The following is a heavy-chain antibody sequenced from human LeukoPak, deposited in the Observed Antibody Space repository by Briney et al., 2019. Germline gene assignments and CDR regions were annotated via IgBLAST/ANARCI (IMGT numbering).Heavy chain of an antibody. CDR3: ARAPYGDNGYTAEVADY. CDR2: ISRSGSTK. CDR1: GFTFSDYN. Sequence: GGSLRLSCAASGFTFSDYNMRWIRQAPGKGLEWVSSISRSGSTKYYADSVKGRFTISRDNAKNSLFLQMNSLRAEDTAVYYCARAPYGDNGYTAEVADYWGQGTLVTVSS. D-gene: IGHD3-16*01. J-gene: IGHJ4*02. V-gene: IGHV3-11*01.